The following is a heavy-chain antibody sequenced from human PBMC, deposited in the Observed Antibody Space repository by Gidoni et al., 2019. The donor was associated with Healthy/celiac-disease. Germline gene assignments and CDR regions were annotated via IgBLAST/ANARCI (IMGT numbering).Heavy chain of an antibody. Sequence: VSPVEAGGGLAKAGGYLRISCAASGFTFSSYSMNWVCQAPGKGVEWDSSISSSSSYIYYADSVKGRFTISRDNARNSLYLQMNSLRAEDTAVYYCARGGAYYYDSSGSRAFDIWGQGTMVTVSS. V-gene: IGHV3-21*01. D-gene: IGHD3-22*01. CDR2: ISSSSSYI. CDR3: ARGGAYYYDSSGSRAFDI. CDR1: GFTFSSYS. J-gene: IGHJ3*02.